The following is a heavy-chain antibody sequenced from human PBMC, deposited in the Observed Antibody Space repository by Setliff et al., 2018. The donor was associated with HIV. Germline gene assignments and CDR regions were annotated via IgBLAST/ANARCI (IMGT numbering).Heavy chain of an antibody. V-gene: IGHV3-21*01. Sequence: GGSLRLSCSASGFTFSSYTMNWVRQAPGKGLGWVSSINSNSVYIHYADSVKGRFTISRDNSKNTLYLQMSSLRAEDTAVYYCVRGRRDSSGYYSYYFDYWGQGTLVTVSS. J-gene: IGHJ4*02. CDR1: GFTFSSYT. CDR2: INSNSVYI. CDR3: VRGRRDSSGYYSYYFDY. D-gene: IGHD3-22*01.